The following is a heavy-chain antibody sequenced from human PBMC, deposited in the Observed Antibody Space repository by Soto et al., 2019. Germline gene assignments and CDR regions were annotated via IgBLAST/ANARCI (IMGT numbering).Heavy chain of an antibody. CDR1: GGSVSCYY. V-gene: IGHV4-34*01. CDR3: ARGGITVVH. J-gene: IGHJ4*02. Sequence: QVQLQQWGAGLLKPSETLSLTCDVYGGSVSCYYGNWIRQHPGKGLEWIVEINHSGSIKYNPSLKSRVTRSGDTSKDQFALKLSSVAAADTALYYCARGGITVVHWGQGTLVTVSS. CDR2: INHSGSI. D-gene: IGHD3-10*01.